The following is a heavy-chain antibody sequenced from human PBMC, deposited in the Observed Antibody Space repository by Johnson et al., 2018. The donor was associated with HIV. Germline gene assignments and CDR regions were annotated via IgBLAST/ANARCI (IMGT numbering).Heavy chain of an antibody. CDR1: GFTFSNAW. CDR2: IKCDGSEK. Sequence: MLLVESGGGLVKPGGSLRLSCAASGFTFSNAWMSWVRQAPEKGLEWVADIKCDGSEKYYVDSVKGRLTISRDNPKNTLYLQMSSLRAEDTAVYYCAKDWADQDAFDIWGQGTMVTVSS. CDR3: AKDWADQDAFDI. J-gene: IGHJ3*02. D-gene: IGHD3-16*01. V-gene: IGHV3-52*01.